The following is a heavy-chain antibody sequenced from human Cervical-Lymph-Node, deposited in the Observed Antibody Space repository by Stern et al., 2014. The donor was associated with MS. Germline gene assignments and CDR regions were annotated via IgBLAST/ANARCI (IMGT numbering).Heavy chain of an antibody. CDR3: ARVLGGYKRGDY. J-gene: IGHJ4*02. V-gene: IGHV3-74*02. CDR2: INSDGSST. CDR1: GFTFSSSW. D-gene: IGHD5-24*01. Sequence: EKQLVESGGGLVQPGGSLRLSCAASGFTFSSSWMHWVRQAPGKGLVGVSRINSDGSSTSYADSVKGRFTIARDNAKNTLYLQMNSLRAEDTAVYYCARVLGGYKRGDYWGQGTLVTVSS.